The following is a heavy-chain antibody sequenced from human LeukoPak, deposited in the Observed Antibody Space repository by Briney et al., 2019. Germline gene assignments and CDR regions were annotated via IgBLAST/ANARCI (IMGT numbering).Heavy chain of an antibody. J-gene: IGHJ6*03. D-gene: IGHD5-18*01. CDR1: GGSISSYY. V-gene: IGHV4-59*01. Sequence: SETLSLTCTVSGGSISSYYWSWIRQPPGKGLEWIGYIYYSGSTNYNPSLKSRVTISVDTSKNQFTLKLSSVTAADTAVYYCARTTEGGYTYGYFYYYYMDVWGKGTTVTISS. CDR2: IYYSGST. CDR3: ARTTEGGYTYGYFYYYYMDV.